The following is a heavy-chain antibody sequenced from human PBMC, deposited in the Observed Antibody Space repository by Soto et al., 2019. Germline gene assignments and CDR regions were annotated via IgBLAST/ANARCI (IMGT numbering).Heavy chain of an antibody. V-gene: IGHV3-7*01. CDR2: IKQDGSEK. D-gene: IGHD2-2*01. J-gene: IGHJ4*02. CDR3: ARPGRYQLLFWDY. Sequence: EVQLVESGGGLVQPGGSLRLSCAASGFSFSSYWMSWVRQAPGKGLEWVANIKQDGSEKYYVDSVKGRFTISRDNAKNSLYLQMNSLRAEDTAVYYCARPGRYQLLFWDYWGQGTLVTVSS. CDR1: GFSFSSYW.